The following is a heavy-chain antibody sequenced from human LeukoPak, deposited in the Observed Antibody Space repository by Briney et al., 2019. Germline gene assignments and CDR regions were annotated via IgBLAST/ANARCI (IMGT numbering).Heavy chain of an antibody. V-gene: IGHV6-1*01. CDR3: ARRVAVAGTIDY. CDR1: GDSVSSNSAA. J-gene: IGHJ4*02. D-gene: IGHD6-19*01. CDR2: TYYRSKWYN. Sequence: SQTLSLTCAISGDSVSSNSAAWNWIRQSPSRGLEWLGRTYYRSKWYNDYAVSVKSRVTLKPDTSKNQFSLKLSSVTAADTAVYYCARRVAVAGTIDYWGQGTLVTVSS.